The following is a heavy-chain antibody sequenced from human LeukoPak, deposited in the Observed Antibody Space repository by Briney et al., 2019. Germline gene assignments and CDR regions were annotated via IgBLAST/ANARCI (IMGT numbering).Heavy chain of an antibody. V-gene: IGHV3-23*01. CDR2: ISASGDVT. CDR1: RFTFSAYP. CDR3: AKSLLTTASGTGRAFDI. Sequence: PGGSLRLSCAASRFTFSAYPMGWVRRAPGKGLEWVSGISASGDVTFHADPVKGRFTISRDSSKNTLYLQMNSLRAEDTAEYYCAKSLLTTASGTGRAFDIWGQGTMVTVSS. D-gene: IGHD1-26*01. J-gene: IGHJ3*02.